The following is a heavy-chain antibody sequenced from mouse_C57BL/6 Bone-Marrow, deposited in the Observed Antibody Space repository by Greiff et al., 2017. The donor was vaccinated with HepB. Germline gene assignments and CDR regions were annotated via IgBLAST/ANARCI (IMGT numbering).Heavy chain of an antibody. J-gene: IGHJ3*01. CDR1: GYTFTDYY. CDR3: ASSTGTSFAY. D-gene: IGHD4-1*02. V-gene: IGHV1-76*01. Sequence: QVQLQQSGAELVRPGASVKLSCKASGYTFTDYYINWVKQRPGQGLEWIARIYPGSGNTYYNEKFKGKATLTAEKSSSTAYMQLSSLTSEDSAVYFCASSTGTSFAYWGQGTLVTVSA. CDR2: IYPGSGNT.